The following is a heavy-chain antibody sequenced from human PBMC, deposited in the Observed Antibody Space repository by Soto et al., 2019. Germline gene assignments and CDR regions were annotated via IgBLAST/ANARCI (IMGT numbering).Heavy chain of an antibody. D-gene: IGHD2-15*01. CDR3: AEARYCSGGSCYVGGSWSHP. CDR2: IIPIFGTA. CDR1: GGTFSSYA. J-gene: IGHJ5*02. Sequence: SVKVSCKASGGTFSSYAISCVRQAPGQGLEWMGGIIPIFGTANYAQKFQGRVTITADESTSTAYMELSSLRSEDTAVYYCAEARYCSGGSCYVGGSWSHPWXQGTLVTVSS. V-gene: IGHV1-69*13.